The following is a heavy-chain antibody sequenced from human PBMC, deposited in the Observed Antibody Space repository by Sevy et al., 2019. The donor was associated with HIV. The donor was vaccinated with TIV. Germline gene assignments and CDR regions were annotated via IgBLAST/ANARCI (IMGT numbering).Heavy chain of an antibody. CDR1: GFTFSDYY. CDR3: ASDRLAAAGTRYFDY. Sequence: GGSLRLSCAASGFTFSDYYMSWIRQAPGMGLEWVSYISSSGSTIYYADSVKGRFTISRDNAKNSLYLQMNSLRAEDTAVYYCASDRLAAAGTRYFDYWGQRTLVTVSS. D-gene: IGHD6-13*01. V-gene: IGHV3-11*01. CDR2: ISSSGSTI. J-gene: IGHJ4*02.